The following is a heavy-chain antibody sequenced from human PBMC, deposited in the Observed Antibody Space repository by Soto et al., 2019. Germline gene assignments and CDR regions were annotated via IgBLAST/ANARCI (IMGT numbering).Heavy chain of an antibody. D-gene: IGHD3-16*01. Sequence: GGSLRLSCEAAGFAFNSYGINWVRQAPGKGLEWVSFTSGSSGNIYYGDSVRGRFTISRDNAKKSVYLQMNSLRVEDTAIYYCARTWIRFGPNDYWGQGAPVTVSS. J-gene: IGHJ4*02. V-gene: IGHV3-21*01. CDR2: TSGSSGNI. CDR3: ARTWIRFGPNDY. CDR1: GFAFNSYG.